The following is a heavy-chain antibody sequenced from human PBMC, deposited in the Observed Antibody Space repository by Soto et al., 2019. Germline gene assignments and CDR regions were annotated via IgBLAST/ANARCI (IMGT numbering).Heavy chain of an antibody. CDR2: IYYSGST. J-gene: IGHJ6*02. D-gene: IGHD3-10*01. CDR1: GGSISSGGYY. CDR3: AREMGYGERHDTKYYYYGLDV. Sequence: QVQLQESGPGLVKPSQTLSLTCTVSGGSISSGGYYWSWIRQHPGKGLEWIGYIYYSGSTYYNPSLKSRVTISVDTSKNQFSLKLSSVTAADTAVYYCAREMGYGERHDTKYYYYGLDVWGQGTTVTVSS. V-gene: IGHV4-31*03.